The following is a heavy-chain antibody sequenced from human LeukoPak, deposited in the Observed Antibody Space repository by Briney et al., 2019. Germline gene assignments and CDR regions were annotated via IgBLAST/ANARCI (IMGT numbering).Heavy chain of an antibody. D-gene: IGHD4-17*01. CDR3: AREGHSSPYGDLRGMHGFNI. V-gene: IGHV3-64*01. Sequence: GGSLRLSCAASGFTFSSYAMHWVRQAPGKGLEYISSINSNGGSTFYANSVKGRFTISRDNSKNTLYLQMGSLRAEDMALYYCAREGHSSPYGDLRGMHGFNIWGQGTMVTVSS. CDR1: GFTFSSYA. J-gene: IGHJ3*02. CDR2: INSNGGST.